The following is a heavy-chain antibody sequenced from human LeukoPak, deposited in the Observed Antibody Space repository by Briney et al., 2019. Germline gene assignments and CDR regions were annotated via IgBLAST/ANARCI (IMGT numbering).Heavy chain of an antibody. CDR3: AREEGSI. CDR1: GDSISSYY. J-gene: IGHJ3*02. Sequence: PSETLSLTCTVSGDSISSYYWSWIRQPPGKGLEWIGYIFYSGTPNYNPSLKRRVTISLDTSKNQFSLKLNSVNVADTAVYYCAREEGSIWGQGTMVTVSS. V-gene: IGHV4-59*12. CDR2: IFYSGTP.